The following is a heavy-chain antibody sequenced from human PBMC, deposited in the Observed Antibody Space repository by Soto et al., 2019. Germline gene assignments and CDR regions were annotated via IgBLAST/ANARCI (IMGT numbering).Heavy chain of an antibody. D-gene: IGHD2-2*01. V-gene: IGHV3-21*06. CDR3: ARAGLEPANAFDV. CDR2: ISGSGSYI. J-gene: IGHJ3*01. Sequence: VQLVESGGGLVKPGWSLRLSCTAAGFIFSSYTINWVRQAPGKGLEWVSSISGSGSYIYIADSMKGRITISRDNAQNSVHLQMNSLRVEDTAVYYCARAGLEPANAFDVWGQGTKVTVSS. CDR1: GFIFSSYT.